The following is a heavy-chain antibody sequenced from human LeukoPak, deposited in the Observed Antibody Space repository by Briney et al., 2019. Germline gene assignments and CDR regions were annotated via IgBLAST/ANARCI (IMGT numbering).Heavy chain of an antibody. CDR3: ARGQRGGSYYD. CDR2: ISAYNGNT. CDR1: GYTFTSYG. D-gene: IGHD1-26*01. J-gene: IGHJ4*02. Sequence: ASVKVSCKASGYTFTSYGISWVRQVPGQGLEWMGWISAYNGNTNYAQKLQGRVTMTTDTSTSTAYMELSSLRSEDTAVYYCARGQRGGSYYDWGQGTLVTVSS. V-gene: IGHV1-18*01.